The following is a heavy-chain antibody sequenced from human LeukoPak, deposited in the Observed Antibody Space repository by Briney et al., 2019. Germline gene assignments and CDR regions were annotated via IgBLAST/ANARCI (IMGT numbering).Heavy chain of an antibody. CDR2: IYPGDSDT. D-gene: IGHD1-20*01. V-gene: IGHV5-51*01. CDR3: AIPMGITGTTGAFDI. J-gene: IGHJ3*02. Sequence: GESLKISCKASGYSFTTYWIGWVRQMPGKGLEWMGIIYPGDSDTRYSPSFQGQVTISADKSIITAYLQWSSLKASDTAMYYCAIPMGITGTTGAFDIWGQGTMVTVSS. CDR1: GYSFTTYW.